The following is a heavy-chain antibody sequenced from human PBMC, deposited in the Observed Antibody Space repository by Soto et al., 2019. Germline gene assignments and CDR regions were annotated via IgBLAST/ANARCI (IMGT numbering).Heavy chain of an antibody. Sequence: EVQLAESGGGLAQPGGSLRLSCAASGFTLSGYAMDWVRQAPGKGLEYVSGISSNGVGTYYANSVQGRFTISRDNSKNTVYLQMGSLRPEDMDVYYCARRARPVVYYLDVWGKGTTVTVSS. CDR3: ARRARPVVYYLDV. CDR2: ISSNGVGT. J-gene: IGHJ6*03. CDR1: GFTLSGYA. V-gene: IGHV3-64*01. D-gene: IGHD6-6*01.